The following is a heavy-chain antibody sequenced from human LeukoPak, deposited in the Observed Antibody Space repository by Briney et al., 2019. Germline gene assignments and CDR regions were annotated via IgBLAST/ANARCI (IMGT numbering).Heavy chain of an antibody. Sequence: SETLSLTCTVSGASMSDYYWSWIRQPPGKGLEWIGYIYYSGSTNYNPSLKSRVTISVDTSKNQFSLKLSSVTAADTAVYYCARWAAGLFDYWGQGTLVTVSS. CDR3: ARWAAGLFDY. D-gene: IGHD6-13*01. V-gene: IGHV4-59*08. CDR1: GASMSDYY. CDR2: IYYSGST. J-gene: IGHJ4*02.